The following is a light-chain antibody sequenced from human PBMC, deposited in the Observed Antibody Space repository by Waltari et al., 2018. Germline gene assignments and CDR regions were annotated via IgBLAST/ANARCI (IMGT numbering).Light chain of an antibody. V-gene: IGKV3-20*01. CDR3: QKYVNLPAT. CDR2: DAS. Sequence: SCRASQSIGKYLVWYQQKPGQAPRLLIYDASIRATGIPDRFSGSESGTDFSLTISRLEPEDFAVYYCQKYVNLPATFGQGTKVQIK. CDR1: QSIGKY. J-gene: IGKJ1*01.